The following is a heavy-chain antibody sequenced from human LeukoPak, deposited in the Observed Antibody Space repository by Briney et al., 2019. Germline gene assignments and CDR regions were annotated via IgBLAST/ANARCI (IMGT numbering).Heavy chain of an antibody. D-gene: IGHD6-19*01. V-gene: IGHV4-59*01. J-gene: IGHJ4*02. CDR3: ARTSQWLTQYYFDY. CDR1: GGSISSFY. CDR2: IYYSGST. Sequence: SETLSLTCTVSGGSISSFYWSWLRQPPGRGLEWIGYIYYSGSTNYNPSLKSRVTMSVDTSKSQFSLRLNSMTAADTAVYYCARTSQWLTQYYFDYWGQGSLVTVSS.